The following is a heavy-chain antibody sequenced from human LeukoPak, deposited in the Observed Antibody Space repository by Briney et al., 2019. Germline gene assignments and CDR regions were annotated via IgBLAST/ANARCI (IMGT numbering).Heavy chain of an antibody. V-gene: IGHV4-34*01. Sequence: SETLSLTCTVSGGSISSYYWSWIRQPPGKGLEWIGEINHSGSTNYNPSLKSRVTISVDTSKNQFSLKLSSVTAADTAVYYCARWAVADPRGFDYWGQGTLVTVSS. CDR1: GGSISSYY. CDR2: INHSGST. CDR3: ARWAVADPRGFDY. J-gene: IGHJ4*02. D-gene: IGHD6-19*01.